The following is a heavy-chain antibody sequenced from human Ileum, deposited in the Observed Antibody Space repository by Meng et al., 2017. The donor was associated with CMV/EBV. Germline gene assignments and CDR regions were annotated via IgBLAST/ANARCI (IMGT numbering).Heavy chain of an antibody. CDR1: DASFSDFY. V-gene: IGHV4-34*01. CDR3: ARGQDNHKGGVH. J-gene: IGHJ4*02. D-gene: IGHD1-14*01. CDR2: IHPSGST. Sequence: QLWGAGLLKPSETLSLTCDVYDASFSDFYWSWTRHLPGKGLEWIGEIHPSGSTHCNPSLESRVSISVHMSNNQFSLKVSSVTAADTAVYYCARGQDNHKGGVHWGQGTLVTVSS.